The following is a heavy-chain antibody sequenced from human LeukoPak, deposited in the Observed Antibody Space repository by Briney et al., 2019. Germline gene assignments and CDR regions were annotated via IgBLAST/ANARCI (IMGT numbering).Heavy chain of an antibody. CDR3: AKDRSPLVGSVYSFDY. V-gene: IGHV3-30*18. CDR2: ISFDGSNK. J-gene: IGHJ4*02. D-gene: IGHD2-21*01. CDR1: GFTFSRYE. Sequence: GGSLRLSCAASGFTFSRYEMHWVRQAPGKGLEWVALISFDGSNKYYADSVKGRFTISRDNSNNTLYLQMNSLRAEDTAVYYCAKDRSPLVGSVYSFDYWGQGTLVPVSS.